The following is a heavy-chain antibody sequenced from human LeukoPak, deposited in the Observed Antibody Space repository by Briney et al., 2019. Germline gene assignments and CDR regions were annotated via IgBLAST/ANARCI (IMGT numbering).Heavy chain of an antibody. CDR2: INPNSGGT. V-gene: IGHV1-2*02. D-gene: IGHD3-22*01. J-gene: IGHJ4*02. CDR3: ARDAAIYDSGAYYYLW. Sequence: ASVKVSCKASGYTFTGYYMHWVRQAPGQGLEWMGWINPNSGGTNYAQEFQGRVTMTRDTSISTAYMELSRLRSDDTAVYYCARDAAIYDSGAYYYLWWGQGTLVTVSS. CDR1: GYTFTGYY.